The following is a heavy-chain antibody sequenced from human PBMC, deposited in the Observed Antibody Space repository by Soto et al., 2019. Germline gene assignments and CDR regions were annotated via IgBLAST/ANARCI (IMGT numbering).Heavy chain of an antibody. CDR1: GFTFSSYS. J-gene: IGHJ5*02. CDR3: ARAHPKYCGGDCLNYWFDP. V-gene: IGHV3-48*01. Sequence: GGSLRLSCAASGFTFSSYSMNWVRQAPGKGLEWVSYISSSSSTIYYADSVKGRFTISRDNAKNSLYLQMNSLRAEDTAVYYCARAHPKYCGGDCLNYWFDPWGQGTLVTVSS. CDR2: ISSSSSTI. D-gene: IGHD2-21*01.